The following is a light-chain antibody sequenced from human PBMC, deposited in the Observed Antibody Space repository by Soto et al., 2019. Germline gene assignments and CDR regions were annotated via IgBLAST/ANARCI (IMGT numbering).Light chain of an antibody. CDR3: QQYDNLPIT. CDR2: DAS. V-gene: IGKV1-33*01. CDR1: QDVSNN. Sequence: EIPMTQSASCLCASVGDGISGXCRASQDVSNNLSWFQQMPGKAPKLLIYDASNWENVVPSRFSGSGSGTDFTFTISNLQPEDIATYYCQQYDNLPITFGQGTRLEIK. J-gene: IGKJ5*01.